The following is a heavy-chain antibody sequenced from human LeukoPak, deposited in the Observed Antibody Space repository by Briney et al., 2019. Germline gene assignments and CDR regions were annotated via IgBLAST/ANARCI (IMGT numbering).Heavy chain of an antibody. J-gene: IGHJ4*02. CDR3: ARASVVPAAISFDY. V-gene: IGHV4-30-4*08. D-gene: IGHD2-2*01. CDR1: GGSISSGDYY. CDR2: INHSGST. Sequence: SQTLSLTCTVSGGSISSGDYYWSWIRQPPGKVLEWIGEINHSGSTNYNPSLKSRVTISVDTSKNQFSLKLSSVTAADTAVYYCARASVVPAAISFDYWGQGTLVTVSS.